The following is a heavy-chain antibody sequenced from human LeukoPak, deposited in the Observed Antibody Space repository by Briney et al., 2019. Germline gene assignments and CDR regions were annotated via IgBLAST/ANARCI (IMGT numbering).Heavy chain of an antibody. CDR1: GFTLRTYW. CDR3: VRFPTGFDY. V-gene: IGHV3-7*05. Sequence: PGGSLRLSCAASGFTLRTYWMTSVRQAPGKGLEWVANINEDGSEKYYVDSVKGRFTISRDNAKNSLYLQMNSLRGEDTAVYYCVRFPTGFDYWGQGTLVTVSS. CDR2: INEDGSEK. J-gene: IGHJ4*02. D-gene: IGHD4-17*01.